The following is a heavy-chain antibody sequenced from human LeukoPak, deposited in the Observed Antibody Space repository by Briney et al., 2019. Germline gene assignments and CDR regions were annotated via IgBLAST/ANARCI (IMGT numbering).Heavy chain of an antibody. V-gene: IGHV4-38-2*02. CDR3: ARLLPGGALNYYYYHMNV. J-gene: IGHJ6*03. Sequence: PSETLSLTCTVSGYSISSGYYWGWIRQPPGKGLEWIGSINHSGSTNYNPSLKSRVTISVDTSKNQFSLKLSSVTAADTAVYYCARLLPGGALNYYYYHMNVWGKGTTVTISS. CDR2: INHSGST. D-gene: IGHD3-22*01. CDR1: GYSISSGYY.